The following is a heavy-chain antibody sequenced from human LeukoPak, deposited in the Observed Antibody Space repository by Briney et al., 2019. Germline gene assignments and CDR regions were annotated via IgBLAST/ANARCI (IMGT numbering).Heavy chain of an antibody. CDR1: GYTFTGYY. Sequence: ASVKVSCKASGYTFTGYYMHWVRQAPGQGLEWMGWINPNSGGTNYAQKFQGRVTMTRDTSISTAYMELSRLRSDDTAVYYCATQRMTIFGVVIRYGMDVWGQGTTVTVSS. CDR2: INPNSGGT. CDR3: ATQRMTIFGVVIRYGMDV. D-gene: IGHD3-3*01. V-gene: IGHV1-2*02. J-gene: IGHJ6*02.